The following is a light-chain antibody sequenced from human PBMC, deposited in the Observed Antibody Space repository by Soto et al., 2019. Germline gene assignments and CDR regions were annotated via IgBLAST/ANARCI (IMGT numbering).Light chain of an antibody. CDR3: QQFKSYSST. CDR2: AAS. CDR1: QGISSY. Sequence: DIQLTQSPSFLSASVGDRVTITCRASQGISSYLAWYQQKPGKAPKLLIYAASTLQCGVPSRFSGSGSGTEFTLTISSLQPEDCATYYCQQFKSYSSTFGQGTKLEIK. V-gene: IGKV1-9*01. J-gene: IGKJ2*01.